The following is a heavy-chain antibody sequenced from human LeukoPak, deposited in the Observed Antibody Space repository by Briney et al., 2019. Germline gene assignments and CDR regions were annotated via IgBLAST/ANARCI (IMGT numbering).Heavy chain of an antibody. J-gene: IGHJ4*02. Sequence: GGSLRLSCATSGFPFSAYDMHWVRQAPGKGLEWVSAFGSAGDTYYPGAVKGRFTISRDYAKNSLYLQMNSLRAEDTAVYYCAGGINYGILTALNYWGQGTLVTVSS. D-gene: IGHD3-9*01. CDR2: FGSAGDT. V-gene: IGHV3-13*01. CDR3: AGGINYGILTALNY. CDR1: GFPFSAYD.